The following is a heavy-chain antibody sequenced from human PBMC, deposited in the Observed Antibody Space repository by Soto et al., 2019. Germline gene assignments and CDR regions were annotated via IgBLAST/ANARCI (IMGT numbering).Heavy chain of an antibody. CDR3: ARVTTTMIVVVIKGFDF. V-gene: IGHV1-18*04. J-gene: IGHJ4*02. D-gene: IGHD3-22*01. Sequence: GASVKVSFKASGYTFTSYGISWLRQAPGQGLEWMGWISVYNGNTNYAQKLQGRVTMTTDTSTSTAYMELRSLRSDDTAVYYCARVTTTMIVVVIKGFDFWGQGTLVTVS. CDR2: ISVYNGNT. CDR1: GYTFTSYG.